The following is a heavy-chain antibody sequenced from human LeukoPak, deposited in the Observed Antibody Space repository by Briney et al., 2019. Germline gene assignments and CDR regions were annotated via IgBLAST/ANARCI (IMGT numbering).Heavy chain of an antibody. CDR2: INPNTGGT. V-gene: IGHV1-2*02. D-gene: IGHD3-16*02. J-gene: IGHJ4*02. CDR3: ARAPDYDYVWGTYRLGY. Sequence: GASVKVSCTASGYTFTGYSIHWVRQAPGQGLEWMGWINPNTGGTNYAQKFQGRVTMTRDTSISTVYMELSSLRFDDTAVFYCARAPDYDYVWGTYRLGYWGQGTLVTVSS. CDR1: GYTFTGYS.